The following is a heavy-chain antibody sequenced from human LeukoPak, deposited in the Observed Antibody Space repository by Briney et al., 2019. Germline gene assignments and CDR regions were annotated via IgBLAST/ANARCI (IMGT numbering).Heavy chain of an antibody. V-gene: IGHV3-23*01. CDR3: AKDGAYCSNTSCFPGM. D-gene: IGHD2-2*01. CDR1: GFTFSSYA. Sequence: PGGSLRLSCAASGFTFSSYAMNWVRQAPGEGLEWVSAISGSGGSTYYADSVKGRFTISRDNSKNTLYLQMNSLTAEDTAVYYCAKDGAYCSNTSCFPGMGAQGTLVTVSS. CDR2: ISGSGGST. J-gene: IGHJ4*02.